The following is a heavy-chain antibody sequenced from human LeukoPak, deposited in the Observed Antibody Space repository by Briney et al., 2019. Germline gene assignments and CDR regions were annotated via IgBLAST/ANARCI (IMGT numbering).Heavy chain of an antibody. Sequence: ASVKVSCKASGGTFSSYAISWVRQAPGQGLEWMGGIIPIFGTANYAQKFQGRVTITADESTSTAYMELSSLRSGDTAVYYCARERLYSRIAVDDAFDIWGQGTMVTVSS. J-gene: IGHJ3*02. CDR3: ARERLYSRIAVDDAFDI. D-gene: IGHD6-19*01. V-gene: IGHV1-69*13. CDR1: GGTFSSYA. CDR2: IIPIFGTA.